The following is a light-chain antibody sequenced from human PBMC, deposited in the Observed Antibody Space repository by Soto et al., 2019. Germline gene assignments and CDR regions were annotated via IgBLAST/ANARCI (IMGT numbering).Light chain of an antibody. CDR1: QSVSSD. Sequence: EIVLSQTPPTLSFSPGERATLSCRPIQSVSSDLAWYQHKPGQAPRLLIYDASSRATGIPARFSGSGSGTGFTLTISSLEPEDFAVYYCQQRTNWPITSAGRAKVDI. V-gene: IGKV3-11*01. CDR3: QQRTNWPIT. CDR2: DAS. J-gene: IGKJ4*01.